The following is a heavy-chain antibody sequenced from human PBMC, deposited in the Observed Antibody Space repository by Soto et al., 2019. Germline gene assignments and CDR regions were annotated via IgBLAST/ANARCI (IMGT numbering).Heavy chain of an antibody. CDR2: ISGSGDGT. CDR1: GFTFSSYA. CDR3: AKEPRMVGASYCDY. J-gene: IGHJ4*02. Sequence: EVQLLESGGGLVQPGGSLRLSCAASGFTFSSYAISWVRQAPGKGLEWVSAISGSGDGTYYADSMKGRFTISRDNSKNTLYLQMNSLGAEDTAVYYCAKEPRMVGASYCDYWGQGTLVTVSS. D-gene: IGHD1-26*01. V-gene: IGHV3-23*01.